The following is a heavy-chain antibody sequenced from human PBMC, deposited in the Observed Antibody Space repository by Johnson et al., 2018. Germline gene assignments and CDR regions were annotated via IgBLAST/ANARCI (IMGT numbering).Heavy chain of an antibody. J-gene: IGHJ1*01. CDR3: ASGYYSTGYHKFFEQ. CDR2: MFYSGST. V-gene: IGHV4-59*01. CDR1: GGSLNNYY. Sequence: QVQLQESGPGLVKPSETMSLTCTFSGGSLNNYYLTWIRQPPGKGLEWIGYMFYSGSTNDNPSLKSRVTMSLDMPKNQFSLRLRSVTAADTAVYYCASGYYSTGYHKFFEQWGLGTLVTVSS. D-gene: IGHD3-22*01.